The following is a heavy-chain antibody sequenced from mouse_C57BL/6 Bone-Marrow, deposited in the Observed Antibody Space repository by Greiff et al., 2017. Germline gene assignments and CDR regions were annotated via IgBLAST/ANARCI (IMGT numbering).Heavy chain of an antibody. CDR3: ARSRLRREFAY. J-gene: IGHJ3*01. V-gene: IGHV1-81*01. Sequence: QVQLQQSGAELARPGASVKLSCKASGYTFTSYGISWVKQRTGQGLEWIGEIYPRSGNTYYNEKSKGKATLTADKSSSTAYMELRSLTSEDSAVYFCARSRLRREFAYWGQGTLVTVSA. D-gene: IGHD2-4*01. CDR2: IYPRSGNT. CDR1: GYTFTSYG.